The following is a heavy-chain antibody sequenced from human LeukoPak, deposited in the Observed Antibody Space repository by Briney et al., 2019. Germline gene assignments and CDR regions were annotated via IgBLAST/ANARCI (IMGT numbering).Heavy chain of an antibody. D-gene: IGHD6-19*01. CDR1: GFTFSNYP. CDR2: ISGSGGST. CDR3: AKDLSGWYGVNRGC. Sequence: GGSLRLSCKASGFTFSNYPMSWVRQAPGKGLEWISSISGSGGSTFYADSVKGRFTISRDNSKNTLYLQMNSLRAEDTAVYYCAKDLSGWYGVNRGCWGQGTLVTVSS. V-gene: IGHV3-23*01. J-gene: IGHJ4*02.